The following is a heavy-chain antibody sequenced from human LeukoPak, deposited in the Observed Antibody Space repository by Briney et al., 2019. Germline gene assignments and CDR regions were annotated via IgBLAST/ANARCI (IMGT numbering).Heavy chain of an antibody. J-gene: IGHJ6*02. CDR3: ARGFGPEKYYYYGMDV. CDR1: GYTFTGYY. D-gene: IGHD3-10*01. Sequence: ASVKVSCKASGYTFTGYYMHWVRQAPGQGLEWMGWINPNSGGTNYAQKFQGWVTMTRDTSISTAYMELSRLRSDDTAVYYCARGFGPEKYYYYGMDVWGQGTTVTVSS. V-gene: IGHV1-2*04. CDR2: INPNSGGT.